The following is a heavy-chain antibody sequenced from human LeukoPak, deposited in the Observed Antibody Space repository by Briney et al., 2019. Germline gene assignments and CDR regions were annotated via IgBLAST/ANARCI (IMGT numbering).Heavy chain of an antibody. Sequence: GGSLRLSCAASGFTFDDYTMHWVRQAPGKGLEGVSLFIWVGGSPYYAVSVKGRFTISRDKSRNSLYLQMNSLRTEDTALYYCAKDGRLGSYVPGFMDVWGKGTAVSVSS. CDR1: GFTFDDYT. V-gene: IGHV3-43*01. J-gene: IGHJ6*03. CDR3: AKDGRLGSYVPGFMDV. D-gene: IGHD5-12*01. CDR2: FIWVGGSP.